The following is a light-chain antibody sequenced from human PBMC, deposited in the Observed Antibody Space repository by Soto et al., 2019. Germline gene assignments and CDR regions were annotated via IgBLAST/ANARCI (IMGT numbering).Light chain of an antibody. CDR3: QQSYSAQYT. CDR1: RSVGSF. V-gene: IGKV1-39*01. CDR2: ATS. Sequence: DIPLTQSPSSLSASVGDRVSLTCRAGRSVGSFLNWYQQKPGEAPRLLIYATSNLQTGVPSRFSGSGSGTEFTLTISSLQPEDFATYFCQQSYSAQYTFGQGTKLEIK. J-gene: IGKJ2*01.